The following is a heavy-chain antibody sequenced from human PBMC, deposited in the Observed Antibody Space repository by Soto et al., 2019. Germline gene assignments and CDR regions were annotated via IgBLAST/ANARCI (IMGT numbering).Heavy chain of an antibody. D-gene: IGHD1-20*01. CDR2: IWYDGSNK. V-gene: IGHV3-33*01. CDR1: GFTFSSYG. CDR3: ARVRRITGTLYFDY. Sequence: GWSLRLSCAASGFTFSSYGMHWVRQAPGKGLEWVAFIWYDGSNKYYADSVKGRFTISRDNSKNTLYLQMNSLRAEDTAVYYCARVRRITGTLYFDYWGQGTLVTVSS. J-gene: IGHJ4*02.